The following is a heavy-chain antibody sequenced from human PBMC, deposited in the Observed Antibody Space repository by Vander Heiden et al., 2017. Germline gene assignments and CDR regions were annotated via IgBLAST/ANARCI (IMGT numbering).Heavy chain of an antibody. Sequence: QVQLPQWGAGQLKPSATLSLTCAVYGGSFSGYYWTWIRQPPWKGLEWIGEINESGSTNYNPSLKSRVTISGDTSKNQFSLRLTSVTAADTAVYYCARRGRLPFDYWGQGTLVTVSS. CDR3: ARRGRLPFDY. V-gene: IGHV4-34*02. D-gene: IGHD6-25*01. CDR2: INESGST. J-gene: IGHJ4*02. CDR1: GGSFSGYY.